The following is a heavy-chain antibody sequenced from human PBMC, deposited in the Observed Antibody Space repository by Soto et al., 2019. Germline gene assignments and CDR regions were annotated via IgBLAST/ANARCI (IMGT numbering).Heavy chain of an antibody. CDR3: AAVSTPDY. D-gene: IGHD1-1*01. V-gene: IGHV1-18*01. Sequence: VASVKVSCKASGYTFTKFGIIWVRQAPGQGLEWMGWISAYNGNTNYAQKFQGHATFSADKSISTAYLQWSSLKASDTAMYYCAAVSTPDYWGQGTLVTVSS. CDR2: ISAYNGNT. CDR1: GYTFTKFG. J-gene: IGHJ4*02.